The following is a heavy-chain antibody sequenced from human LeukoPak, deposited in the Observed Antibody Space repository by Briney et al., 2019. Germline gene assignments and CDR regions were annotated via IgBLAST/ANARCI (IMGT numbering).Heavy chain of an antibody. Sequence: GGSLRLSCAACGFSVRNNYMSWVRQAPGKGLEWVSLIYSGGSTYYADSVKGRFTISRDNSNNTVYLQMNSLRAEDTAVYYCARAPSNAHFDYWGQGTLVTVSS. CDR2: IYSGGST. J-gene: IGHJ4*02. CDR3: ARAPSNAHFDY. D-gene: IGHD3-3*02. V-gene: IGHV3-66*01. CDR1: GFSVRNNY.